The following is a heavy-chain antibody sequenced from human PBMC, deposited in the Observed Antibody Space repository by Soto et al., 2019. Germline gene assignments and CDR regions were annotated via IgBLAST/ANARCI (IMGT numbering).Heavy chain of an antibody. V-gene: IGHV4-4*03. Sequence: PETLSLTCAVSARSISRITWWCWVRQPPGKGLEWIGEIYQNGGTNYSPSMRSRVTLSVDKSKNQFSLRLNSVMAARPAVYYCASPWGSFLAGRADALDIWGQGTTVTVSS. CDR2: IYQNGGT. D-gene: IGHD3-9*01. CDR1: ARSISRITW. CDR3: ASPWGSFLAGRADALDI. J-gene: IGHJ3*02.